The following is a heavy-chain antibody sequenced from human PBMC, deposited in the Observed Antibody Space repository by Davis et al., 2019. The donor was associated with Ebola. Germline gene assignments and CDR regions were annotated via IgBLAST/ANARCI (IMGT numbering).Heavy chain of an antibody. CDR1: GYSFTDYY. V-gene: IGHV1-2*02. CDR2: INPKSGGT. D-gene: IGHD7-27*01. CDR3: ARGQHLLGY. J-gene: IGHJ4*02. Sequence: ASVTVSCKASGYSFTDYYIHWVRQAPRQGLECMGWINPKSGGTFYAQRFEGRVTMTRDTSFATAYLELAGLRSNDTAVYYCARGQHLLGYWGQGTLITVSS.